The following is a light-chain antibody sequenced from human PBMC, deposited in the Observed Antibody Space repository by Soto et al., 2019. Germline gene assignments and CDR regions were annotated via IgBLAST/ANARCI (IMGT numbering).Light chain of an antibody. CDR1: QSVSSN. J-gene: IGKJ1*01. CDR3: QHYNNWPRT. V-gene: IGKV3-15*01. CDR2: GAS. Sequence: EIVMTQSPATLSVSPGERVTLSCRASQSVSSNLAWYQQKPGQAPRLLIYGASTRANGIPARFSGSGSGTEFTLTISSLQSEDFAVYYCQHYNNWPRTFGQGTKVEIK.